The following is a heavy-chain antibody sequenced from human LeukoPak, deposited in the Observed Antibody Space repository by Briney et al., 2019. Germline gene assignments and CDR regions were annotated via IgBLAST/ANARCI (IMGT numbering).Heavy chain of an antibody. J-gene: IGHJ3*02. CDR2: ITGNVAYI. Sequence: PGGSLRVSCAASGLTFSRYSMNWVRQAPGEGLEWVSSITGNVAYIYYADSVRGRFTISRDNAKNSLYLQMNSLRVEDTAVYYCARDDGGNLNDAFGIWGQGTMVTVSS. CDR1: GLTFSRYS. D-gene: IGHD4-23*01. V-gene: IGHV3-21*01. CDR3: ARDDGGNLNDAFGI.